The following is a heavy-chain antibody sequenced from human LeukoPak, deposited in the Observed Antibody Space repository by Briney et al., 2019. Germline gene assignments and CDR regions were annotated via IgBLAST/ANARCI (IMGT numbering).Heavy chain of an antibody. CDR1: GGSISSYY. J-gene: IGHJ4*02. CDR3: ASSQYSFTMVRGVFDY. V-gene: IGHV4-59*08. CDR2: IYYSGST. Sequence: SETLSLTCTVSGGSISSYYWSWIRQPPGKGLEWIGYIYYSGSTNYNPSLKSRVTISVDTSKNQFSLKLSSVTAADTAVYYCASSQYSFTMVRGVFDYWGQGTLVTVSS. D-gene: IGHD3-10*01.